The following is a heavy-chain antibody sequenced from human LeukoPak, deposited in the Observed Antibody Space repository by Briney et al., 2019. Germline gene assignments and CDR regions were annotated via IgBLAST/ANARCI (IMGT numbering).Heavy chain of an antibody. J-gene: IGHJ4*02. Sequence: GGSLRLSCAASGFTFSSYAMAWVRQAPGTGLEWVSSITSSGGNTYYANSVKGRFTISRDNSKSTLYLQMNSLTAEASAVYYCAKDWGYASGTYYDYWGQGTLVTVSS. CDR3: AKDWGYASGTYYDY. CDR2: ITSSGGNT. D-gene: IGHD3-10*01. CDR1: GFTFSSYA. V-gene: IGHV3-23*01.